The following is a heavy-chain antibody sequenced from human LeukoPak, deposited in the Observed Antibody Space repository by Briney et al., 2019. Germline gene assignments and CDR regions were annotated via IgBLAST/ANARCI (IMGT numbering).Heavy chain of an antibody. CDR2: ISYDGSNK. CDR1: GFTFSSYA. J-gene: IGHJ6*02. Sequence: PGGSLRLSCAASGFTFSSYAMHWVRQAPGKGLEWVAVISYDGSNKYYADSVKGRFTISRDNSKNTLYLQMNSLRTDDTALYFCARDARRRAFYYAMDVWGLGTTVAVSS. V-gene: IGHV3-30*04. CDR3: ARDARRRAFYYAMDV.